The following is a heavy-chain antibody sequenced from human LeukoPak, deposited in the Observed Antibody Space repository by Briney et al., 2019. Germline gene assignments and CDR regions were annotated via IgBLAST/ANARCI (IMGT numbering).Heavy chain of an antibody. CDR1: GGSISSYY. V-gene: IGHV4-59*01. CDR3: AREVPDYYDSSGGAFDI. D-gene: IGHD3-22*01. Sequence: TSETVSLTCTVSGGSISSYYWSWLRQPPGKGLEWIGDIYYSGSTNYNPSLKSRVTISVDTSKNQFSLKVSSVTAADTAVYYCAREVPDYYDSSGGAFDIWGQGTLVTVSS. J-gene: IGHJ3*02. CDR2: IYYSGST.